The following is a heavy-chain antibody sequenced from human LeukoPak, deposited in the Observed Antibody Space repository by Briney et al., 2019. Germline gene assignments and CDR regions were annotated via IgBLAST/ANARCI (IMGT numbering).Heavy chain of an antibody. CDR1: GYTFTSYA. Sequence: ASVKVSCKASGYTFTSYAMHWVRQAPGQRLEWMGWINAGNGNTKYSQKFQGRVTITRDTSASTAYMELSRLRSDDTAVYYCARGGGSGYDSGNDAFDIWGQGTMVTVSS. CDR3: ARGGGSGYDSGNDAFDI. J-gene: IGHJ3*02. D-gene: IGHD5-12*01. V-gene: IGHV1-3*01. CDR2: INAGNGNT.